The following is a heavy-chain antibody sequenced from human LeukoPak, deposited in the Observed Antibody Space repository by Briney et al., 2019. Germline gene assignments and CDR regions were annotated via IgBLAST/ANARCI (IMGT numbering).Heavy chain of an antibody. D-gene: IGHD1-1*01. CDR3: ARSMTTSRDYYYGMDV. CDR1: GFTFSSYA. Sequence: GGSLRLSCAASGFTFSSYAMHWVRQAPGNGLEWVAVISYDGSNKYYADSVKGRFTISRDNSKNTLYLQMNSLRAEDTAVYYCARSMTTSRDYYYGMDVWGQGTTVTVSS. V-gene: IGHV3-30-3*01. CDR2: ISYDGSNK. J-gene: IGHJ6*02.